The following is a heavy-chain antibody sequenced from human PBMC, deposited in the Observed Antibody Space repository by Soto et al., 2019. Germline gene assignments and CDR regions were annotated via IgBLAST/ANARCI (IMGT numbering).Heavy chain of an antibody. CDR3: AKGRYEAPIYYYGMDV. CDR2: ISWDGGST. Sequence: HPGGSLRLSCAASGFTFDDYTMHWVRQAPGKGLEWVSLISWDGGSTYYADSVKGRFTISRDNSKNSLYLQMNSLRTEDTALYYCAKGRYEAPIYYYGMDVWGQGTTVTVSS. V-gene: IGHV3-43*01. D-gene: IGHD1-20*01. J-gene: IGHJ6*02. CDR1: GFTFDDYT.